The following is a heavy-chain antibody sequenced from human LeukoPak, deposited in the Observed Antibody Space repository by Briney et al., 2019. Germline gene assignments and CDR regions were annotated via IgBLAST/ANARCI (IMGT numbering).Heavy chain of an antibody. Sequence: ASVKVSCKASGYTFTSYGISWVRQAPGQGLEWMGWISAYNGNTNYAQRLQGRVTMTTDTSTSTAYMELRSPRSDDTAVYYCARGGGYYYDSSGYYYCDYWGQGTLVTVSS. J-gene: IGHJ4*02. V-gene: IGHV1-18*01. D-gene: IGHD3-22*01. CDR3: ARGGGYYYDSSGYYYCDY. CDR1: GYTFTSYG. CDR2: ISAYNGNT.